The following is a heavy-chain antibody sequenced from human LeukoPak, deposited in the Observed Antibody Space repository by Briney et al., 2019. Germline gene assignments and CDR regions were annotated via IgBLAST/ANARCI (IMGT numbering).Heavy chain of an antibody. CDR2: IYYSGST. CDR1: GGSISSSSYY. V-gene: IGHV4-39*01. J-gene: IGHJ4*02. CDR3: ARHVGLLDHLEEVDPRFDY. Sequence: SETLSLTCTVSGGSISSSSYYWGWIRQPPGKGLEWIGSIYYSGSTYYNPSLKSRVTISVDTSKNQFSLKLSSVTAADTAVYYCARHVGLLDHLEEVDPRFDYWGQGTLVTVSS. D-gene: IGHD3-22*01.